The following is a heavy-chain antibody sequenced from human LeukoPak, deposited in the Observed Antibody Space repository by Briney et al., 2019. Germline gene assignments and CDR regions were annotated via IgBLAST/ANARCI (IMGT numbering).Heavy chain of an antibody. CDR2: IYYSGST. J-gene: IGHJ6*02. CDR1: GGSISSYY. D-gene: IGHD6-13*01. V-gene: IGHV4-59*12. Sequence: PSETLSLTCTVSGGSISSYYWSWIRQPPGKGLEWIGYIYYSGSTNYNPSLKSRVTMSVDTSKNQFSLKLSSVTAADTAVYYCARDGLAAAGPYYYYYGMDVWGQGTTVTVSS. CDR3: ARDGLAAAGPYYYYYGMDV.